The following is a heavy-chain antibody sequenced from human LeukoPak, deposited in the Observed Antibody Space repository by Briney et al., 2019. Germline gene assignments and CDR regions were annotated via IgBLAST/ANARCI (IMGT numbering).Heavy chain of an antibody. CDR2: INPNSGGT. V-gene: IGHV1-2*02. D-gene: IGHD2-15*01. Sequence: ASVKVSCKASGYTFTGYYMHWVRQAPGQGLEWMGWINPNSGGTNYAQKFQGRVTMTRDTSISTAYMEMSRLRSDDTAVYYCARSYIGYCSGGSCYGIDYWGQGTLVTVSS. J-gene: IGHJ4*02. CDR1: GYTFTGYY. CDR3: ARSYIGYCSGGSCYGIDY.